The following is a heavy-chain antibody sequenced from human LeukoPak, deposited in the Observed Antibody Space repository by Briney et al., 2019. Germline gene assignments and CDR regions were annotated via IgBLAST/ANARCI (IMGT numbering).Heavy chain of an antibody. V-gene: IGHV4-4*07. D-gene: IGHD5-12*01. CDR3: ARDKEEGYANFDP. CDR1: GGSISSHY. CDR2: MYTSGSA. Sequence: PSETLSLTCTVSGGSISSHYWSWIRQPAGKGLEWIGRMYTSGSANYSPSLKSRVTMSVDTSKKQISLKLSSVTAADTAVYYCARDKEEGYANFDPWGQGILGTVSS. J-gene: IGHJ5*02.